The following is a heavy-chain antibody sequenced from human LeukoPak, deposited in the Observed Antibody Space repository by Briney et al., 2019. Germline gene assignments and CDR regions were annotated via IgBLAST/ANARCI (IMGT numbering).Heavy chain of an antibody. V-gene: IGHV4-59*12. CDR2: IYYSGST. CDR3: ARDDFSVFDP. J-gene: IGHJ5*02. CDR1: GGSISSYY. Sequence: SETLSLTCTVSGGSISSYYWSWIRQPPGKGLEWIGYIYYSGSTYYNPSLKSRVTISVDTSKNQFSLKLSSVTAADTAVYYCARDDFSVFDPWGQGTLVTVSS. D-gene: IGHD2-21*02.